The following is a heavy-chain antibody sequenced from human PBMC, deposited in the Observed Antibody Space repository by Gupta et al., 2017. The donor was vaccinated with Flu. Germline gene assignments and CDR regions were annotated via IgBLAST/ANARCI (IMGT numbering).Heavy chain of an antibody. Sequence: GGGVVQPGRSLRLSCAASGFTFSSYGMHWVRQAPGKGLEWVAVIWYDGSNKYYADSLKGRFTISRDNSKNTLYLQMNSLRAEDTAVYYCARDLVSSWYVVGYYYYGMDVWGQGTTVTVSS. V-gene: IGHV3-33*01. D-gene: IGHD6-13*01. CDR2: IWYDGSNK. J-gene: IGHJ6*02. CDR3: ARDLVSSWYVVGYYYYGMDV. CDR1: GFTFSSYG.